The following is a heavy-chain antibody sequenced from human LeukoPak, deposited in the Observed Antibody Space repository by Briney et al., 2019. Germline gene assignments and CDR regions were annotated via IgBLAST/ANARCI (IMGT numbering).Heavy chain of an antibody. J-gene: IGHJ4*02. Sequence: PGASVKVSCKASGGTLSSYAISWVRQAPGQGLEWMGRIIPILGIANYAQKFQGRVTITADKSTSTAYMELSSLRSEDTAVYYCADCSSTSSTIWGQGTLVTVSS. CDR1: GGTLSSYA. CDR2: IIPILGIA. V-gene: IGHV1-69*04. CDR3: ADCSSTSSTI. D-gene: IGHD2-2*01.